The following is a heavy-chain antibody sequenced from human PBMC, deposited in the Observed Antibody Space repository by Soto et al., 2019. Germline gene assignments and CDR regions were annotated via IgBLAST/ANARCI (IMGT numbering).Heavy chain of an antibody. V-gene: IGHV4-39*01. CDR1: GGSISSSSYY. CDR2: IYYSGST. CDR3: AREQYYDFWSGYYTGESDY. Sequence: PSETLSLTCTVSGGSISSSSYYWGWIRQPPGKGLEWIGSIYYSGSTYYNPSLKSRVTISVDTSKNQFSLKLSSVTAADTAVYYCAREQYYDFWSGYYTGESDYWGQGTLVTVSS. J-gene: IGHJ4*02. D-gene: IGHD3-3*01.